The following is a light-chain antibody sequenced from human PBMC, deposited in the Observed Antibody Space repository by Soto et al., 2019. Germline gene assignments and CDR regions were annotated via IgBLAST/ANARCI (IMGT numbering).Light chain of an antibody. CDR3: QQRSNWPIT. V-gene: IGKV3-11*01. CDR1: QTVSSY. J-gene: IGKJ5*01. Sequence: EIVLTQSPATLSLSPGERATLSCRASQTVSSYLAWFQQKPGRAPRRLIYDASFRATGIPARFSGSGSGTDFTLTIGSLEPEDFAIYYCQQRSNWPITFGQGTRLEIK. CDR2: DAS.